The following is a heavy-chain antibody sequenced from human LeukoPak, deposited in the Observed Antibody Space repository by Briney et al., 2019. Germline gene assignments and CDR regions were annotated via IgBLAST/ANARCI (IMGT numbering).Heavy chain of an antibody. D-gene: IGHD5-18*01. CDR2: INHSGST. J-gene: IGHJ3*02. CDR3: AGRGWIQLWLLSSGAFDI. CDR1: GGSFSGYY. Sequence: SETLSLTCAVYGGSFSGYYWSWIRQPPGKGLEWTGEINHSGSTNYNPSLKSRVTISVDTSKNQFSLKLSSVTAADTAVYYCAGRGWIQLWLLSSGAFDIWGQGTMVTVSS. V-gene: IGHV4-34*01.